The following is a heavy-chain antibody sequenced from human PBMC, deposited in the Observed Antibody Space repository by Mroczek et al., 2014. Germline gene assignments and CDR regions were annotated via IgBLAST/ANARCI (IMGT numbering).Heavy chain of an antibody. CDR3: ARSGVGELSLYYFDY. CDR2: IWYDGSNK. J-gene: IGHJ4*02. CDR1: GFTFSSYG. V-gene: IGHV3-33*01. D-gene: IGHD3-16*02. Sequence: QVQLVESGGGVVQPGRSLRLSCAASGFTFSSYGMHWVRQAPGKGLEWVAVIWYDGSNKYYADSVKGRFTISRDNSKNTLYLQMNSLRAEDTAVYYCARSGVGELSLYYFDYWGQGTLVTVSS.